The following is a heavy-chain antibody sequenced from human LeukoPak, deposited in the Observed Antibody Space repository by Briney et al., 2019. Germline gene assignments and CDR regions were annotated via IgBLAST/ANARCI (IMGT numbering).Heavy chain of an antibody. CDR2: IYSGGST. CDR3: ASCAGRDGSFDY. CDR1: GFTVSSNY. J-gene: IGHJ4*02. D-gene: IGHD5-24*01. Sequence: GGSLRLSCAASGFTVSSNYMSWVRQAPGKGLEWVSVIYSGGSTYYADSVKSRFTISRDNSKNTLYLQMNSLRAEDTAVYYCASCAGRDGSFDYWGQGTLVTVSS. V-gene: IGHV3-53*01.